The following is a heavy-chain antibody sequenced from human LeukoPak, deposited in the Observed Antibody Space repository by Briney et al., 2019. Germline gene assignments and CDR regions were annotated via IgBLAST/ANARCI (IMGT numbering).Heavy chain of an antibody. CDR1: GFTFSNYA. V-gene: IGHV3-23*01. CDR2: ITGSGDNT. Sequence: GGSLRLSCAASGFTFSNYAMHWVRQAPGKGLEWVSGITGSGDNTYYTDSLKGRFNISRDNSKNTLFLQMSSLRADDTAVYYCAKDRVTTVTTFFSQFDYWGQGTLVTVSS. CDR3: AKDRVTTVTTFFSQFDY. D-gene: IGHD4-11*01. J-gene: IGHJ4*02.